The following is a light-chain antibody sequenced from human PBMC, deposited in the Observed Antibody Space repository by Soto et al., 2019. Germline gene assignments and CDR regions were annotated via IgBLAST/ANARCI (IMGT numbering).Light chain of an antibody. CDR3: ATRDNSLSRWV. CDR1: SSNIGTNY. CDR2: CND. J-gene: IGLJ3*02. Sequence: QSVLTQPPLASGTPGQRVTISCSGSSSNIGTNYVYWYKQLPGTAPKLLIYCNDQRPSGVPDRLSGSKSGTSASLAISGLRSEDEADYYCATRDNSLSRWVFGGGTTLTVL. V-gene: IGLV1-47*02.